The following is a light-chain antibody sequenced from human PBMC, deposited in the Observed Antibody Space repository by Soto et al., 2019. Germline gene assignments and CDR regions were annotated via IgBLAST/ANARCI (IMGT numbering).Light chain of an antibody. CDR2: GAS. CDR3: QQYKNWHFWT. Sequence: EVVMSHSPGTLPLSPGGRVTLSCRASQSVGNNLAWYQQKPGQPPRLLIYGASTRATGVPTRFSGSGSGTEFTLTIPSLQSEEFADYYGQQYKNWHFWTFGQGTKVDI. CDR1: QSVGNN. J-gene: IGKJ1*01. V-gene: IGKV3D-15*01.